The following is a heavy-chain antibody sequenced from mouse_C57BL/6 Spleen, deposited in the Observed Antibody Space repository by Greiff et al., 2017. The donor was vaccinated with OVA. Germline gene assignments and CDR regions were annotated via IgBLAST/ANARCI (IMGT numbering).Heavy chain of an antibody. CDR2: ICSGGST. V-gene: IGHV2-2*01. J-gene: IGHJ2*01. CDR1: GFSLTRYG. D-gene: IGHD2-4*01. Sequence: QVQLKESGPGLVQPSQSLSITCTVSGFSLTRYGVPWVRQSPGKGLEWLGVICSGGSTDYNAAFISSLSISTDNAKSKVFLKMNSLQADDTAIYYCASSTRITTGGGGFDDWGQGTTLTVSS. CDR3: ASSTRITTGGGGFDD.